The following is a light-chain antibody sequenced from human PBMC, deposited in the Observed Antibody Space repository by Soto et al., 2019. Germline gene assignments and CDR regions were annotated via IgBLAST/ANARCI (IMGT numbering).Light chain of an antibody. Sequence: DIVMTQSPGSLAVSLGERATMNCKSSQSVLSSSNNRNYLVWYQQKPGQPPTLLISWASIRESGVPDRFSGSGSGTDFTLTISSLQAEDVAVYYCQQCPSSPLTFGGGTKVDIK. CDR1: QSVLSSSNNRNY. V-gene: IGKV4-1*01. J-gene: IGKJ4*01. CDR2: WAS. CDR3: QQCPSSPLT.